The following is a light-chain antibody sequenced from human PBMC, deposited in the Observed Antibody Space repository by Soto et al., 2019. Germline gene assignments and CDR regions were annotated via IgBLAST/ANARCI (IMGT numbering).Light chain of an antibody. Sequence: DIHMTQSPSTLSASVGDRVTITCRASQSMSTHLAWYHQKPGDAPKLLIYDASTLQSGVPSRFSGSGSGTDFTLTVSSLQPDDFASYYCQQYADYPLAFRQGTKLEIK. CDR2: DAS. V-gene: IGKV1-5*01. CDR3: QQYADYPLA. CDR1: QSMSTH. J-gene: IGKJ2*01.